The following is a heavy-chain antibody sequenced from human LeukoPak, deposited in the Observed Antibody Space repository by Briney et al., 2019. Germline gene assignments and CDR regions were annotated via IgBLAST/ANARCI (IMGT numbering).Heavy chain of an antibody. V-gene: IGHV3-48*04. J-gene: IGHJ6*02. D-gene: IGHD5-12*01. Sequence: PGGSLRLSCAASGFTFSSYSMNWVRQAPGKGLEWVSYISSSSSTIYYADSVKGRFTISRDNAKNSLLLQMSSLRAEDTALYYCAKDIGGSNVKLVATPKFGYYFYGMDVWGQGTTVTVSS. CDR2: ISSSSSTI. CDR1: GFTFSSYS. CDR3: AKDIGGSNVKLVATPKFGYYFYGMDV.